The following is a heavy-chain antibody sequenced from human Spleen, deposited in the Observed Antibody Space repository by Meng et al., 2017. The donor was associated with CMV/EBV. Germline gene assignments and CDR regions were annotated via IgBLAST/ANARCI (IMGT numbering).Heavy chain of an antibody. CDR2: INPSGGRT. J-gene: IGHJ4*02. Sequence: ASVKVSCKASGYTFTSYYIQWVREAPGQGLGWMGLINPSGGRTTYAQKFQGRVTMTSDTSTSTIYMELSSLRSEDTAIYYCSRDVGGGFCGDNCSGDSWGQGTLVTVSS. D-gene: IGHD2-21*01. V-gene: IGHV1-46*01. CDR3: SRDVGGGFCGDNCSGDS. CDR1: GYTFTSYY.